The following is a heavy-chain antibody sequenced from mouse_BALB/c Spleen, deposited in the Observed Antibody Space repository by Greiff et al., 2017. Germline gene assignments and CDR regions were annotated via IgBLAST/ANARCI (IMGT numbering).Heavy chain of an antibody. D-gene: IGHD2-2*01. CDR3: ARFGSYAMDY. J-gene: IGHJ4*01. Sequence: VQLQQSGPELVKPGASVRISCKASGYTFTSYYIHWVKQRPGQGLEWIGWIYPGNVNTKYNEKFKGKATLTADKSSSTAYMQLSSLTSEDSAVYFCARFGSYAMDYWGQGTSVTVSS. CDR1: GYTFTSYY. V-gene: IGHV1S56*01. CDR2: IYPGNVNT.